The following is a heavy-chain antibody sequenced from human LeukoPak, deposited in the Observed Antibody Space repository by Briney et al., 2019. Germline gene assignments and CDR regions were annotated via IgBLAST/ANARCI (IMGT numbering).Heavy chain of an antibody. CDR3: ARGDGSNFRSPFDY. Sequence: GGSLRLSCAASGFTFSSYAMHWVRQAPGKGLEWVAVISYDGSNKYYADSVKGRFTISRDNSKNTLYLQMNSLRAEGTAVYFCARGDGSNFRSPFDYWGQGTLVTVSS. CDR1: GFTFSSYA. V-gene: IGHV3-30-3*01. J-gene: IGHJ4*02. CDR2: ISYDGSNK. D-gene: IGHD5-24*01.